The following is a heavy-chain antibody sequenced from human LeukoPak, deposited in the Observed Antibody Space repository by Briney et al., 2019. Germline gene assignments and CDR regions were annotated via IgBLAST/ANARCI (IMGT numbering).Heavy chain of an antibody. CDR2: IYTSGST. CDR3: ARDKSVDFWSGYYTLFDC. J-gene: IGHJ4*02. CDR1: GGSISSYY. Sequence: SETLSLTCTVSGGSISSYYWSWIRQPAGKGLEWIGRIYTSGSTNYNPSLKSRVTMSVDTSKNQFSLKLSPVTAADTAVYYCARDKSVDFWSGYYTLFDCWGQGTLVTVSS. D-gene: IGHD3-3*01. V-gene: IGHV4-4*07.